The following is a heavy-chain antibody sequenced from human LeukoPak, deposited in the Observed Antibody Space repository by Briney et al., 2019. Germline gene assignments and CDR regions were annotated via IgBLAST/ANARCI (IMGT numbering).Heavy chain of an antibody. J-gene: IGHJ4*02. D-gene: IGHD3-22*01. V-gene: IGHV3-30*18. CDR1: GFTFSSHD. CDR2: ISYDGGKK. Sequence: GGSLRLSCAASGFTFSSHDMHWVRQAPGKGLEWVAFISYDGGKKDYADSVKGRFTISRDNSRNTLYLQMNSLRAEDTAVYYCAKDGDSSGYYYRGLDYWGQGTLVTVSS. CDR3: AKDGDSSGYYYRGLDY.